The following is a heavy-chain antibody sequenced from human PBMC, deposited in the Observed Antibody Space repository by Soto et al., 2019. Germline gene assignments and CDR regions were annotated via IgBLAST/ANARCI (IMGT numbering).Heavy chain of an antibody. CDR2: IKSKNDGGII. CDR1: DYNFNNAW. CDR3: ATDGRWSAH. V-gene: IGHV3-15*07. Sequence: EVQLVESGGDLVKPGGSLRLSCAVSDYNFNNAWMNWVRQAPGKGLEWVGRIKSKNDGGIIDYAAPVNGRFIISRDDSKNTQNLQMTSLKIEGKAIYYCATDGRWSAHWGQGTLVTVSS. D-gene: IGHD3-3*01. J-gene: IGHJ4*02.